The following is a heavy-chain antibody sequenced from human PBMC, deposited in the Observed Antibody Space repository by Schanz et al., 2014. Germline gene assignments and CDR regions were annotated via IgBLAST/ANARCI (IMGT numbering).Heavy chain of an antibody. J-gene: IGHJ4*02. V-gene: IGHV3-23*01. CDR1: GFTFSTYA. D-gene: IGHD5-12*01. CDR3: ARSRGFDSIFDF. Sequence: EAQLLESGGALVQPGGSLRLSCSASGFTFSTYAMSWVRQAPGKGLEWVSLVTWDGGYTYYADSVKGRFTISRDNSKNSLYLQMDSLRAEDTAVYYCARSRGFDSIFDFWGRGTLVTVSS. CDR2: VTWDGGYT.